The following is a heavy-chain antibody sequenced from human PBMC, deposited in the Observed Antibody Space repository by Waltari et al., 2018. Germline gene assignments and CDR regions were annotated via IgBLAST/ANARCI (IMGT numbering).Heavy chain of an antibody. D-gene: IGHD3-22*01. Sequence: QVQLVQSGAEVKKPGASVKGSCKASAFPFSSYAMTWVRQAPSKGLEWVAVISYDGSNKYYADSVKGRFTISRDNSKNTLYLQMNSLRAEDTAVYYCARGAVYYDSKGRRSGMDVWGQGTTVTVSS. J-gene: IGHJ6*02. CDR3: ARGAVYYDSKGRRSGMDV. CDR1: AFPFSSYA. V-gene: IGHV3-30-3*01. CDR2: ISYDGSNK.